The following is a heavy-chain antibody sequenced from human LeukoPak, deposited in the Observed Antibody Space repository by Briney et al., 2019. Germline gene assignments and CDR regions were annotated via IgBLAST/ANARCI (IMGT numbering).Heavy chain of an antibody. J-gene: IGHJ4*02. CDR2: IYYSGST. D-gene: IGHD4-17*01. CDR3: ARGDYGDVFDY. CDR1: GGSISSGSYY. V-gene: IGHV4-61*10. Sequence: SQTLSLTCTVSGGSISSGSYYWSWIRQPAGKGLEWIGYIYYSGSTNYNPSLKSRVTISVDTSKNQFSLKLSSVTAADTAVYYCARGDYGDVFDYWGQGTLVTVSS.